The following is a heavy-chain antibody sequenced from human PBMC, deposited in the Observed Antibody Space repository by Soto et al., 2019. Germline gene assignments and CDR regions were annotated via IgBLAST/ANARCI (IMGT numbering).Heavy chain of an antibody. Sequence: GGSLRLSCAASGFNFNDYGMHWVRQAPGKGLEWVSSISWNSVSIGYADSVKGRFTISRDNAKNSLYLQMNSLRAEDTALYYCAKDMENGYNPYYYYGMDVWGQGTTVTVYS. CDR2: ISWNSVSI. V-gene: IGHV3-9*01. CDR1: GFNFNDYG. CDR3: AKDMENGYNPYYYYGMDV. J-gene: IGHJ6*02. D-gene: IGHD3-10*01.